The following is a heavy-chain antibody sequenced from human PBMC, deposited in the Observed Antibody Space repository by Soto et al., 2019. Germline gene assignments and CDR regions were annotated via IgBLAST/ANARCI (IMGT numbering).Heavy chain of an antibody. CDR1: GFTFSSYA. V-gene: IGHV3-23*01. CDR2: ISGSGGST. Sequence: GSLRLSCAASGFTFSSYAMSWVRQAPGKGLEWVSAISGSGGSTYYADSVKGRFTISRDNSKNTLYLQMNSLRAEDTAVYYCAKDLAPRKTATIFGVVIRWGQGSLVTVSS. D-gene: IGHD3-3*01. CDR3: AKDLAPRKTATIFGVVIR. J-gene: IGHJ1*01.